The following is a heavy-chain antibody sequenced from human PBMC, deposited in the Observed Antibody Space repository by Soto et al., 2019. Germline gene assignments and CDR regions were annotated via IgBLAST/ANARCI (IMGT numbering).Heavy chain of an antibody. CDR3: AKDKGCTSTTCHWNAFDI. CDR1: GLTFSSYA. V-gene: IGHV3-23*01. J-gene: IGHJ3*02. D-gene: IGHD2-2*01. CDR2: ISGSGAVT. Sequence: EVQLLESGGGLVQPGESLRLSCAASGLTFSSYAMSWVRQAPGKGLEWVSAISGSGAVTYYADSVKGRFTISRDNSKNTLYLQMNSLRAEDTAVYYCAKDKGCTSTTCHWNAFDIWGQGTMVTVSS.